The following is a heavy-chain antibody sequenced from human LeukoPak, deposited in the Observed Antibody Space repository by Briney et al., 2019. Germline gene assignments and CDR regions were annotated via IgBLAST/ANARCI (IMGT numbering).Heavy chain of an antibody. D-gene: IGHD3-10*01. V-gene: IGHV4-38-2*01. J-gene: IGHJ5*02. CDR3: ARGHGSGSYYFYGWFDP. Sequence: SETLSLTCAVYGGSFSGYYWGWIRQPPGKGLEWIGSIYHSGSTYYNPSLKSRVTISVDTSKNQFSLKLSSVTAADTAVYYCARGHGSGSYYFYGWFDPWGQGTLVTVSS. CDR1: GGSFSGYY. CDR2: IYHSGST.